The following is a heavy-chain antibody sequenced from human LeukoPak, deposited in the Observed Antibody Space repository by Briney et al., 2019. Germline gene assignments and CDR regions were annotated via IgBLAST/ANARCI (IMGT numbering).Heavy chain of an antibody. CDR2: INHSGST. D-gene: IGHD3-10*01. J-gene: IGHJ2*01. Sequence: PSETLSLTCTVSGGSISSGGYYWSWIRQPPGKGLEWIGEINHSGSTKYNPSLKSRVTISVDTSKNQFSLKLSSVTAADTAVYYCARASGPWYFDLWGRGTLVTVSS. V-gene: IGHV4-39*07. CDR1: GGSISSGGYY. CDR3: ARASGPWYFDL.